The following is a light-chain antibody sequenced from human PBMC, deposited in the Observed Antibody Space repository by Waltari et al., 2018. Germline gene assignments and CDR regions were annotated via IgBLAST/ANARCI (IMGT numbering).Light chain of an antibody. CDR2: DVT. V-gene: IGLV2-14*03. CDR1: SSDVGGYNS. CDR3: SSYTGRSISVV. Sequence: QSALTQPASVSGSPGQSITISCTGTSSDVGGYNSVSWYQQHPAKAPKLMIYDVTSRPSGVSPRFPGSKSDNTASLTISGLQAEDEADYYCSSYTGRSISVVFGGGTKLTVL. J-gene: IGLJ2*01.